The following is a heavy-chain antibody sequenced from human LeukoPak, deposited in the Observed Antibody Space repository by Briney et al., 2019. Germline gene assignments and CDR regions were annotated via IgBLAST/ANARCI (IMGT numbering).Heavy chain of an antibody. V-gene: IGHV4-34*01. D-gene: IGHD1-26*01. J-gene: IGHJ4*02. CDR3: ARKGSGTYAFDY. CDR1: GGSFSGYY. Sequence: PSETLSLTCAVYGGSFSGYYWSWIRQPPGKGLEWIGYIYNSGSTYYNPSLKSRVTMSVDTSTNQFALKLSSVTAVDTAVYYCARKGSGTYAFDYWGQGTLVTVSS. CDR2: IYNSGST.